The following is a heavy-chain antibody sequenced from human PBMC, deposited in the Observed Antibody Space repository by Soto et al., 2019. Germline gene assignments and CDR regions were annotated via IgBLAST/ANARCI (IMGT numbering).Heavy chain of an antibody. CDR1: GFTFSTYA. Sequence: EVQLLESGGGLVQPGGSLRLSCAASGFTFSTYAMSWVRQAPGKGLEWVSAISGSGVNTYYADSVKGRFTISRDNSKNTLYLQMNSLRAEDTAVYHCAKDSQYRFTYYFDDWGQGTLVTVSS. CDR2: ISGSGVNT. CDR3: AKDSQYRFTYYFDD. D-gene: IGHD3-16*02. J-gene: IGHJ4*02. V-gene: IGHV3-23*01.